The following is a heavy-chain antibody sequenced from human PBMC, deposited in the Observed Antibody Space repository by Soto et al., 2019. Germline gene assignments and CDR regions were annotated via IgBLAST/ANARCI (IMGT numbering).Heavy chain of an antibody. J-gene: IGHJ4*02. D-gene: IGHD5-18*01. CDR3: AKDRGTAMEQYFDY. CDR1: GFTFSIYA. V-gene: IGHV3-23*01. Sequence: GGFLRLSCASSGFTFSIYAMSWVRQAPGNGLEWVSAISGSGGSTYYADSVKGRFTISRDNSKNTLYLQMNSLRADDTAVYYCAKDRGTAMEQYFDYWGQGTLVTVSS. CDR2: ISGSGGST.